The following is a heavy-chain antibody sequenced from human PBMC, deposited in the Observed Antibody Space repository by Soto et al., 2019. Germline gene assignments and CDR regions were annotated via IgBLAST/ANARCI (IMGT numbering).Heavy chain of an antibody. CDR3: ARGGLGYCSGGSCYSAELSRYYYGMDV. Sequence: PSETLSLTCAVSGGSISSGGYSWSWIRQPPGKGLEWIGYIYHSGSTYYNPSLKSRVTISVDTSKNQFSLKLSSVTAADTAVYYCARGGLGYCSGGSCYSAELSRYYYGMDVWGQGTTVTVS. J-gene: IGHJ6*02. CDR2: IYHSGST. CDR1: GGSISSGGYS. D-gene: IGHD2-15*01. V-gene: IGHV4-30-2*05.